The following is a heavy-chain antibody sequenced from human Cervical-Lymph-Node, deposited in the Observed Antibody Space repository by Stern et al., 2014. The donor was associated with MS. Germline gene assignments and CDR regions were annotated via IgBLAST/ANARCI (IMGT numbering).Heavy chain of an antibody. J-gene: IGHJ4*02. Sequence: VQLVESGAEVKKPGSSVKVSCKASGGTFSSYAISWVRQAPGQGLEWMGGIIPIFGTANYAQEFQGRVTTTDDESTSTAHMELSSLRSEDTAVYYCARDRVGMGATYDYWGQGTLVTVSS. CDR2: IIPIFGTA. CDR1: GGTFSSYA. D-gene: IGHD1-26*01. CDR3: ARDRVGMGATYDY. V-gene: IGHV1-69*01.